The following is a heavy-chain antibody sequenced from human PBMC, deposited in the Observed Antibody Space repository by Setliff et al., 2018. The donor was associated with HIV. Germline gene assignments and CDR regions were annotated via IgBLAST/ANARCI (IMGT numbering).Heavy chain of an antibody. CDR1: GFTFSTYW. Sequence: GGSLRLSCAASGFTFSTYWMTWVRQAPGKGLEWVASIRSDGSNKYYADSVTGRFTISRDDSKNTLYLQMNSLRAEDTAVYYCARGIFTGSYHFDYWGQGTLVTVSS. D-gene: IGHD3-10*01. J-gene: IGHJ4*02. CDR3: ARGIFTGSYHFDY. CDR2: IRSDGSNK. V-gene: IGHV3-30*02.